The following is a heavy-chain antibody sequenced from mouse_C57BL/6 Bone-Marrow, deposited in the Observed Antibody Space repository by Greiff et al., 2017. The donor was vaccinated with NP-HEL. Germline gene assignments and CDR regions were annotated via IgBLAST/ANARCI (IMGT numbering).Heavy chain of an antibody. D-gene: IGHD1-1*02. J-gene: IGHJ3*01. CDR2: ISSGGDYI. Sequence: EVKLMESGEGLVKPGGSLKLSCAASGFTFSSYAMSWVRQTPEKRLEWVAYISSGGDYIYYADTVKGRFTISRDNARNTLYLQMSSLKSEDTAMYYCTRDRGGSFAYWGQGTLVTVSA. CDR3: TRDRGGSFAY. V-gene: IGHV5-9-1*02. CDR1: GFTFSSYA.